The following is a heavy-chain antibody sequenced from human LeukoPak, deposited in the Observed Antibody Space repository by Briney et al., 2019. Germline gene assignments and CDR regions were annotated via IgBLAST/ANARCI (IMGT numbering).Heavy chain of an antibody. V-gene: IGHV4-61*02. Sequence: SETLSLTCTVSGDSISSGDYYWSWIRQPAGKGLEWIGRISSSGSTNYNPSLKSRVTISVDTSKNQFSLKLNSVTAADTAVYYCARGRSNGWFYWGQGTLVTVSS. CDR1: GDSISSGDYY. J-gene: IGHJ4*02. CDR3: ARGRSNGWFY. CDR2: ISSSGST. D-gene: IGHD2-8*01.